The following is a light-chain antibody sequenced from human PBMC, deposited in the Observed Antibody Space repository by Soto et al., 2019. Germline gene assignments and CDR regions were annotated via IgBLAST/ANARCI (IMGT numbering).Light chain of an antibody. J-gene: IGKJ1*01. CDR3: QQYDGYSPQT. Sequence: EIKMTQSASTLLASVGDRVTITCRASQSVRNWLAWYQQKPGRAPQLLIYDSSTLEPGVPSRFRGSGSGTEFTLTINGLQPDDFATYYCQQYDGYSPQTFGQGTKVDI. V-gene: IGKV1-5*01. CDR1: QSVRNW. CDR2: DSS.